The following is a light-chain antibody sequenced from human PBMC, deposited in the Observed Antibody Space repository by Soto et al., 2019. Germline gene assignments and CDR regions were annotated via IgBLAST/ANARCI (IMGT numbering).Light chain of an antibody. J-gene: IGLJ1*01. CDR1: SSNVGSYKL. V-gene: IGLV2-23*02. CDR3: CSSGGSPTYV. CDR2: EVN. Sequence: QSALTQPASVSGSPGQSITISCTGTSSNVGSYKLVSWYQQHPGKAPKLMIFEVNKRPSGVSNRFSGSKSGNTASLTISGLKVEDEAEYYCCSSGGSPTYVFGPGTKLTVL.